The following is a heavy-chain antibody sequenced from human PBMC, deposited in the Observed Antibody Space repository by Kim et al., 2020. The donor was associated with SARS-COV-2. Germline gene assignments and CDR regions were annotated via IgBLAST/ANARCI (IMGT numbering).Heavy chain of an antibody. J-gene: IGHJ4*02. V-gene: IGHV4-39*01. D-gene: IGHD5-12*01. CDR1: GDSISDSYY. CDR3: ARLGGSGYDSELDY. Sequence: SETLSLTCTVSGDSISDSYYWGWIRQPPGKGLEWIGSIHYSGSTYYNPSLKSPVTISVDMSKNQFSLNLRSVTAADTAVYYCARLGGSGYDSELDYWGQGNLVTVSS. CDR2: IHYSGST.